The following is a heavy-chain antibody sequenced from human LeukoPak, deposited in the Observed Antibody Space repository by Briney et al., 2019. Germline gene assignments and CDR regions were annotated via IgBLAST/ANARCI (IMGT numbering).Heavy chain of an antibody. CDR1: GFTFSNYW. V-gene: IGHV3-74*01. D-gene: IGHD2-15*01. CDR3: ARELPFDY. Sequence: GGSLRLSCAVSGFTFSNYWMHWVRQAPGKGLVWVSRIKSDGSRTDYADSVKGRFTISRDNAKNTLYLQMNSLRAEDTAIYYCARELPFDYWAREPWSPSPQ. J-gene: IGHJ4*02. CDR2: IKSDGSRT.